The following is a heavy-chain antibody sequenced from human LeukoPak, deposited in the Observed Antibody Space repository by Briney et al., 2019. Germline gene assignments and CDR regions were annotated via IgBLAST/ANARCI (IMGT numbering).Heavy chain of an antibody. D-gene: IGHD3-3*01. CDR1: GYTFTSYS. J-gene: IGHJ4*02. CDR3: TLFDYDSWSAYLH. CDR2: INPGNGKT. V-gene: IGHV1-3*01. Sequence: GASVKVSGKASGYTFTSYSLHWVRQAPGQRLEWMGWINPGNGKTKYPQTFQGRVTISRDTSASTAYMELRSLRSEDTAVYYCTLFDYDSWSAYLHWGQGALVTVSS.